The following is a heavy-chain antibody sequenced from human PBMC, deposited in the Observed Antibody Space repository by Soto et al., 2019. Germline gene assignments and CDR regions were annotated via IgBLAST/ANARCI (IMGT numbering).Heavy chain of an antibody. J-gene: IGHJ4*02. CDR2: IYSSGLT. D-gene: IGHD5-18*01. CDR3: ARWSDGYTFFFDS. CDR1: ADSFGTFY. V-gene: IGHV4-59*01. Sequence: QVQLQESGPGLVRPSETLSLTCTVSADSFGTFYWSWIRQSPGRGLEWIGYIYSSGLTKYNPSFVSRVTMSVDTSKKQISLNLNSVTAADTAVYYCARWSDGYTFFFDSWGQGTLVTVSS.